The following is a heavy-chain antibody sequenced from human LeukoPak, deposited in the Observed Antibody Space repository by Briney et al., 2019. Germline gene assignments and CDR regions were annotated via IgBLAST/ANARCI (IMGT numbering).Heavy chain of an antibody. CDR2: ISSSGSTI. V-gene: IGHV3-48*03. D-gene: IGHD3-10*01. CDR1: GFTFSSYE. CDR3: AKEGDYYGSGSYRDGFDI. J-gene: IGHJ3*02. Sequence: GGSLRLSCAASGFTFSSYEMNWVRQAPGKGLEWISYISSSGSTIYYADSVKGRFTISRDSFKNTLYLQMNSLRPEDTAVYYCAKEGDYYGSGSYRDGFDIWGQGTRATVSS.